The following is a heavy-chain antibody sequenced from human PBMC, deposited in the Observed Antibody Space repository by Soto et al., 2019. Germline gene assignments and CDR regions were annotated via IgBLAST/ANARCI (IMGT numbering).Heavy chain of an antibody. CDR1: GFSFGSYA. CDR3: ARWSYLDY. CDR2: ISGSDGKT. D-gene: IGHD3-3*01. J-gene: IGHJ4*02. V-gene: IGHV3-23*01. Sequence: GGSLRLSCAASGFSFGSYALSWVRQAPGKGLEWVSTISGSDGKTFYADSVKGRFSISRDTSQSTLYLQMNSLRPDDTAMYYCARWSYLDYWGQGTRVTVSS.